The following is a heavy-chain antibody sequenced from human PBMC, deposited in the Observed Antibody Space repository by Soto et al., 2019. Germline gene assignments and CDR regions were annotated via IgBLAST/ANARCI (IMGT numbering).Heavy chain of an antibody. CDR3: ARGSKDSYPGSRVFDF. J-gene: IGHJ4*02. CDR1: GDSFTSYW. V-gene: IGHV5-10-1*01. CDR2: IDPSDSYT. Sequence: GESLKISCKGSGDSFTSYWISWVRQMPGKGLEWMGRIDPSDSYTNYSPSFQGHVTISADKSISTAYLQWSSLRAEDSAVYYCARGSKDSYPGSRVFDFWGRGTLVTVS. D-gene: IGHD3-10*01.